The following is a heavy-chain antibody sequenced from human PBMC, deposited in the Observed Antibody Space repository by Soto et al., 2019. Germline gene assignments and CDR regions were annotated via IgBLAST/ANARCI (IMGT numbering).Heavy chain of an antibody. CDR2: INPSGGST. Sequence: PSVKVSCKASGYTFTSYYMHWVRQAPGQGLEWMGIINPSGGSTSYAQKFQGRVTMTRDTSTSTVYMELSSLRSEDTAVYYCARDVWYCSSTSCYIVGGDYYYYGMDVWGQGTTVTVSS. CDR1: GYTFTSYY. D-gene: IGHD2-2*02. CDR3: ARDVWYCSSTSCYIVGGDYYYYGMDV. V-gene: IGHV1-46*01. J-gene: IGHJ6*02.